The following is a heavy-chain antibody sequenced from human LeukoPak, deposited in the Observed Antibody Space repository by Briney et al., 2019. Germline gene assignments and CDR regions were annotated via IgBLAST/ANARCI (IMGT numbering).Heavy chain of an antibody. CDR1: GFTFSSYA. V-gene: IGHV3-30*03. Sequence: PGGSLRLSCLASGFTFSSYAMSWVRQAPGKGLEWVAVISYDGNNKYYGDSVKGRFTISRDNSKNTLYLQMNSLRAEDTAVYYCAMGGSYYLHRYYYGMDVWGQGTTVTVSS. CDR3: AMGGSYYLHRYYYGMDV. CDR2: ISYDGNNK. D-gene: IGHD1-26*01. J-gene: IGHJ6*02.